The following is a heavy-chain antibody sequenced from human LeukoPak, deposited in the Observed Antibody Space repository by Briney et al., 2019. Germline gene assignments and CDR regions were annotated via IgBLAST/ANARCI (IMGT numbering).Heavy chain of an antibody. D-gene: IGHD3-10*01. V-gene: IGHV4-39*01. CDR1: GGSINSSSYY. J-gene: IGHJ5*02. CDR2: VFYGGIT. CDR3: ARHDYGSENWFDP. Sequence: SETLSLTCTVSGGSINSSSYYWGWIRQPPGKGLEWIGSVFYGGITYDSSSLKSRLTVSVDTSKNQFSLKLSSVTAADTAVCYCARHDYGSENWFDPWGQGTLVTVSS.